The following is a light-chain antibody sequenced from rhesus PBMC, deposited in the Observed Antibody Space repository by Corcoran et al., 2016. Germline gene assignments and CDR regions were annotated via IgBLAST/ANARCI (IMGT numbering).Light chain of an antibody. V-gene: IGKV1-32*02. CDR3: QQGNSNPRT. J-gene: IGKJ1*01. CDR1: QGISRY. Sequence: DIQMSQSPSSLSASVGDRVTITCRASQGISRYLNWYQQKPGKAPKLLIYYANSLASGVPSRFSGSGSGTEFTLTISSLQPEDFATYYCQQGNSNPRTFGQGTKVEIK. CDR2: YAN.